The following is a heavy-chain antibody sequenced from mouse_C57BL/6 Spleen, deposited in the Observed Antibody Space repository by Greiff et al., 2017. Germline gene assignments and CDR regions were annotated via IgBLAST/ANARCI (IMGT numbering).Heavy chain of an antibody. CDR3: ARCQSLYYYGSSYPWYFDV. D-gene: IGHD1-1*01. Sequence: EVQLQQSGPELVKPGASVKISCKASGYTFTDYYMNWVKQSHGKSLEWIGDINPNNGGTSYNQKFKGKATLTVDKSSSTAYMELRSLTSEDSAVYYCARCQSLYYYGSSYPWYFDVWGTGTTVTVSS. V-gene: IGHV1-26*01. CDR2: INPNNGGT. J-gene: IGHJ1*03. CDR1: GYTFTDYY.